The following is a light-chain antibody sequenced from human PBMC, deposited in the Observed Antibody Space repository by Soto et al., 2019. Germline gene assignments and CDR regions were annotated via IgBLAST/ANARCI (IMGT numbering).Light chain of an antibody. CDR3: GADHGSGSNFVYV. V-gene: IGLV9-49*01. Sequence: QPVLTQRPSASASLGASVTLTCTLSSGYSNYKVDWYQQRPGKGPRFVMRVGTGGIVGSKGDGIPDRFSVLGSGLNRYLTIKNIQEEDESDYHCGADHGSGSNFVYVFGTGTKLTVL. CDR1: SGYSNYK. J-gene: IGLJ1*01. CDR2: VGTGGIVG.